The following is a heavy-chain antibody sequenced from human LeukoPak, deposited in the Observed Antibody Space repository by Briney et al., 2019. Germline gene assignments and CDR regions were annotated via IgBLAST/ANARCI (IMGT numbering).Heavy chain of an antibody. CDR2: IIPIFETT. Sequence: ASVKVSCKASGDTFSNYAISWVRQAPGQGLEWMGGIIPIFETTNHAQNFQGRVTITADKSTSTVYMELTSLRSEDTAVYYCARNVGLELKNWFDPWGQGTLVTVSS. D-gene: IGHD1-7*01. CDR1: GDTFSNYA. J-gene: IGHJ5*02. CDR3: ARNVGLELKNWFDP. V-gene: IGHV1-69*06.